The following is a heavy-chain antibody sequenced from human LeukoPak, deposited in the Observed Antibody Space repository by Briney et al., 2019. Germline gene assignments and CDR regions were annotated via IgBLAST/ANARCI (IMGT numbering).Heavy chain of an antibody. CDR2: IIPIFGTA. D-gene: IGHD2-21*02. Sequence: ASVKVSCKASGGTFSSYAISWVRQAPGQGLEWMVGIIPIFGTANYAQKFQGRVTITADESTSTAYMELSSLRSEDTAVYYCARDQIGGDAGGSSRMDYWGQGTLVTVSS. J-gene: IGHJ4*02. CDR3: ARDQIGGDAGGSSRMDY. V-gene: IGHV1-69*13. CDR1: GGTFSSYA.